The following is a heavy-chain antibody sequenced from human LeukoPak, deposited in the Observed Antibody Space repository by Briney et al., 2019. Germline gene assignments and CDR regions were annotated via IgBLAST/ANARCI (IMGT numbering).Heavy chain of an antibody. CDR3: ACSSGWYKDYFDY. Sequence: PSETLSLTCTVSGGSMSSYYWSWIRQPSAKGLEWIGRIYTSGSSNYNPSLKSRVTMSVDTSKNQFSLKLSSVTAADTAVYYCACSSGWYKDYFDYWGQGTLVTVSS. J-gene: IGHJ4*02. D-gene: IGHD6-19*01. CDR2: IYTSGSS. V-gene: IGHV4-4*07. CDR1: GGSMSSYY.